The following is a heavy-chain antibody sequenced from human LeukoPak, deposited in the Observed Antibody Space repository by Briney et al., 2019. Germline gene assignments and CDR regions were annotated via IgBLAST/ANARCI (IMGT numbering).Heavy chain of an antibody. CDR3: ARRGVRSSSSYYFDY. Sequence: GGSLRLSCAASGFTFSSYSMNWVRQAPGKGLEWVSSISSSSSYIYYADSVKGRFTISRDNAKNSLYLQMNSLRAEDTAVYYCARRGVRSSSSYYFDYWGQGTLVTVSS. CDR2: ISSSSSYI. D-gene: IGHD6-13*01. V-gene: IGHV3-21*01. J-gene: IGHJ4*02. CDR1: GFTFSSYS.